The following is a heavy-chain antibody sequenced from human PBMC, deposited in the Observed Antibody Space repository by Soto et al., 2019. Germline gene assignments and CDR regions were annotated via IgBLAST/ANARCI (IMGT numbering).Heavy chain of an antibody. Sequence: LRLSCAASGFTFSSYAMSWVRQAPGKGLEWVSAISGSGGSTHYADSVKGRFTISRDNSKNTLYLQMNSLRAEDTAVYYCAKDLDCGGDCFFYYYYYGMDVWGQGTTVTVSS. J-gene: IGHJ6*02. V-gene: IGHV3-23*01. D-gene: IGHD2-21*02. CDR1: GFTFSSYA. CDR2: ISGSGGST. CDR3: AKDLDCGGDCFFYYYYYGMDV.